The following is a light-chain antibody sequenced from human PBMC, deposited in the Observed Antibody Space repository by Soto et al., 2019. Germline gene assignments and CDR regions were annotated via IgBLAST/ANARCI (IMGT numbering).Light chain of an antibody. Sequence: QSVLTQPASVSGSPGQSITISCTGTSSDVGGYNYVSWYQQHPGKAPKLMIYEVSSRPSGVSNRFSGSKSGNTASLTISGLQAEDEADYYCSSYTSSSTHYVFGTGTKLTVL. CDR3: SSYTSSSTHYV. CDR1: SSDVGGYNY. J-gene: IGLJ1*01. V-gene: IGLV2-14*01. CDR2: EVS.